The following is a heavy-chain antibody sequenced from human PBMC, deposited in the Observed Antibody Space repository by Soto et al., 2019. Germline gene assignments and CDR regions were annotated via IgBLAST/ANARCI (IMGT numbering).Heavy chain of an antibody. CDR1: GFTFSSYA. D-gene: IGHD6-6*01. J-gene: IGHJ4*02. CDR3: AKRSSSSTFDY. Sequence: GGSLRLSRAASGFTFSSYAMSWVRQAPGKGLEWVSVISGSDDSTYYADTVKGRFTISRDNSKNTLYLQMNSLRADDTAVYYCAKRSSSSTFDYWGQGTLVTVSS. V-gene: IGHV3-23*01. CDR2: ISGSDDST.